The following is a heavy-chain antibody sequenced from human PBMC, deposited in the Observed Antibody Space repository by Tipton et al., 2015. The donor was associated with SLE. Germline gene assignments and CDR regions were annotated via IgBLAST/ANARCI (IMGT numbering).Heavy chain of an antibody. D-gene: IGHD4-17*01. V-gene: IGHV4-34*01. CDR1: GETFSDYY. J-gene: IGHJ6*02. CDR3: ARGFDYGYSRGMDV. CDR2: INHSGST. Sequence: TLSLTCAVYGETFSDYYWNWIRQPPGKGLEWIGEINHSGSTNYSPSLKSRVTISRDTSKNQFSLKLTPVTAADTAIYYCARGFDYGYSRGMDVWGQGTTVTVSS.